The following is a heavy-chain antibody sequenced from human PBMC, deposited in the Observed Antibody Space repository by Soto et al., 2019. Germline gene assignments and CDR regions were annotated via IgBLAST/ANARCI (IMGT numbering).Heavy chain of an antibody. V-gene: IGHV3-30*18. CDR2: ISYDGSNK. CDR3: AKDVLRFLEWLAFYGMDV. Sequence: QVQLVESGGGVVQPGRSLRLSCAASGFTFSSYGMHWVRQAPGKGLEWVAVISYDGSNKYYADSVKGRVTLSRDNSQNTLDLQMNGLRAEDTAVYYCAKDVLRFLEWLAFYGMDVWGQGTTVTVSS. CDR1: GFTFSSYG. J-gene: IGHJ6*02. D-gene: IGHD3-3*01.